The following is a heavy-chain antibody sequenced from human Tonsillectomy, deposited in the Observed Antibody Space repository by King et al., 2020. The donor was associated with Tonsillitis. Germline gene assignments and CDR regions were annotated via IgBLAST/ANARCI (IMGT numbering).Heavy chain of an antibody. CDR3: AKDVRRYGSGSFPES. J-gene: IGHJ5*02. V-gene: IGHV3-33*05. Sequence: VQLVESGGGLVQPGGSLRLSCAASGFTFSNYCMHWLCQAPGKGLEWVAIISYDGSDIYQADSVKGRITISRDNSKNTLYLEMNSLRAEDAALYYCAKDVRRYGSGSFPESWGQGTLVTVSS. D-gene: IGHD3-10*01. CDR1: GFTFSNYC. CDR2: ISYDGSDI.